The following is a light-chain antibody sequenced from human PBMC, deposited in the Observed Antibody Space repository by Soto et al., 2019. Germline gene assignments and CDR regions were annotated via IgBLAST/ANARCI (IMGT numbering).Light chain of an antibody. Sequence: QSALTQPVSVSGSPGQSITISCTGTSSDVGGYNYVSWYQHHPGKAPKLVISDVTKRPSGVSTRFSGSKSGNTASLTISGLQAEDEADYYCSSYTTTTPVVFGGGTKLTVL. CDR2: DVT. CDR1: SSDVGGYNY. J-gene: IGLJ2*01. V-gene: IGLV2-14*03. CDR3: SSYTTTTPVV.